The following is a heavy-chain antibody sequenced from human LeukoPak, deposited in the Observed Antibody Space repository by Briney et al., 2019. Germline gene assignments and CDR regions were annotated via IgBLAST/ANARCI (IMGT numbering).Heavy chain of an antibody. D-gene: IGHD4-11*01. V-gene: IGHV1-2*04. Sequence: ASVKVSCKASGYTFTGYYMHWVRQAPGQGLEWMGWINPNSGGTNYAQKFQGWVTMTRDTSISTAYMELSRLRSDDTAVYYCARVGDSVTKILGAFDIWGQGTMVTVSS. J-gene: IGHJ3*02. CDR3: ARVGDSVTKILGAFDI. CDR1: GYTFTGYY. CDR2: INPNSGGT.